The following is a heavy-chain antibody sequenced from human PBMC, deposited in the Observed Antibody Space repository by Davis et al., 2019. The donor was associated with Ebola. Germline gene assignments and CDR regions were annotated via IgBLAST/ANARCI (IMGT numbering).Heavy chain of an antibody. CDR1: GDSVPSGS. D-gene: IGHD3-10*01. Sequence: HSQTLSITCSISGDSVPSGSWNWISQPPSNALECRGRTYYSNKWYHDYATSVKSRLTINPDTSKNQFSLQLNFVTPEDTAEYYCARGWRRSGGFDTWSQGTLVTVSS. J-gene: IGHJ4*02. V-gene: IGHV6-1*01. CDR2: TYYSNKWYH. CDR3: ARGWRRSGGFDT.